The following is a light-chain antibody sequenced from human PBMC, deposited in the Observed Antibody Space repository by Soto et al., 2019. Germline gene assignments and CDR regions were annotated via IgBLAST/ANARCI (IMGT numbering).Light chain of an antibody. Sequence: ETVLTQSPATLSLSPGETATLSCRASESVDSYLAWYQQKPGQAPRLLIYHAPTRATGIPARFSGSGSGTDFTLTISSPEPKDSAVYYCQQRHNWPPLTFGRGTRVEI. CDR1: ESVDSY. CDR2: HAP. V-gene: IGKV3-11*01. CDR3: QQRHNWPPLT. J-gene: IGKJ4*01.